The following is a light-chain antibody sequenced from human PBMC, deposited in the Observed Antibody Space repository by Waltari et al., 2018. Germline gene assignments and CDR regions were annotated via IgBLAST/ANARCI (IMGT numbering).Light chain of an antibody. CDR2: KAS. Sequence: DIQMTQSPSTLSASVGDRVTITCRASQSISSWLAWYQQKPGKAPKLLISKASSLESGVPLRFSGSGSGTEFTLTISSLQPDDLATYYCQEYNSYPWTFGQGTKVEIK. CDR1: QSISSW. J-gene: IGKJ1*01. V-gene: IGKV1-5*03. CDR3: QEYNSYPWT.